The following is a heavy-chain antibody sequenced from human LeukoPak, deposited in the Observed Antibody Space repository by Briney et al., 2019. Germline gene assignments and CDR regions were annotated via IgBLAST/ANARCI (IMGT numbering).Heavy chain of an antibody. Sequence: SETLSLACTVSGGSFSSYYWSWIRQPPGKGLEWIGYIYYSGSTNYNPSLKSRATISVDTSKNQFSLKLSSVTAADTAVYYCARGIAVAGLEFDYWGQGTLVTVSS. CDR2: IYYSGST. V-gene: IGHV4-59*01. J-gene: IGHJ4*02. CDR3: ARGIAVAGLEFDY. CDR1: GGSFSSYY. D-gene: IGHD6-19*01.